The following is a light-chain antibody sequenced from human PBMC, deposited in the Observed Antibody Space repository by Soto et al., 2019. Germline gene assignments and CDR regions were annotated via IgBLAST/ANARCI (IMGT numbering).Light chain of an antibody. CDR1: QSISSW. CDR2: KAS. Sequence: DIQMTQSPSTLSASVGDRVTITCRASQSISSWLAWYQQKPGKAPKLLIYKASSLESGVPSRFSGSGSGTDFTLAISALQPDDFATYFCQQTYSIPLTFGGGTKVDIK. V-gene: IGKV1-5*03. CDR3: QQTYSIPLT. J-gene: IGKJ4*01.